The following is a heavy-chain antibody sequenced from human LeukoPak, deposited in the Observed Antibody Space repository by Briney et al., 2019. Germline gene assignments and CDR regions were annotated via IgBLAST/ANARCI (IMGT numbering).Heavy chain of an antibody. D-gene: IGHD3-10*01. CDR2: TSAYNGNT. V-gene: IGHV1-18*01. CDR1: GYTFTSYG. Sequence: ASVKVSCKASGYTFTSYGISWVRQAPGQGLEWMGWTSAYNGNTNYAQKLQGRVTMTTDTSTSTAYMELRSLRSDDTAVYYCARDFQMYYYGLGSRLYGMDVWGQGTTVTVSS. CDR3: ARDFQMYYYGLGSRLYGMDV. J-gene: IGHJ6*02.